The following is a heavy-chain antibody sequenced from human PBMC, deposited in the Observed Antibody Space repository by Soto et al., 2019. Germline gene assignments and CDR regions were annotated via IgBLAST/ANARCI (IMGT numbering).Heavy chain of an antibody. J-gene: IGHJ4*02. D-gene: IGHD6-13*01. Sequence: GGSLRLSCAASGFTFSGSAMHWVRQASGKGLEWVGRIRSKANSYATAYAASVKGRFTISRDDSKNTAYLQMNSLKTEDTAVYYCTRNGEYSYGYSSSWYGYWGQGTLVTVSS. V-gene: IGHV3-73*01. CDR1: GFTFSGSA. CDR3: TRNGEYSYGYSSSWYGY. CDR2: IRSKANSYAT.